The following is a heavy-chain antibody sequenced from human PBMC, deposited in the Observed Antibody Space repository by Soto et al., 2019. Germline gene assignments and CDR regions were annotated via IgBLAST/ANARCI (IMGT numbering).Heavy chain of an antibody. CDR2: VYYSGST. Sequence: SETLSLTCTVSGASVNSENYYWSWIRQPPGRGLEWIGYVYYSGSTNYNPSLKSRATISLDTYKNQFSLKMTSMTSADTAFYYCAGGLLRFLQWLDPCGQGTLVTVYS. J-gene: IGHJ5*02. CDR1: GASVNSENYY. V-gene: IGHV4-61*01. CDR3: AGGLLRFLQWLDP. D-gene: IGHD3-3*01.